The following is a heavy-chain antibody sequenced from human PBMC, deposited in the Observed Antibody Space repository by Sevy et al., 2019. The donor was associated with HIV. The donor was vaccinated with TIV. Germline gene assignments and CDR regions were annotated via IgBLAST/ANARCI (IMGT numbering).Heavy chain of an antibody. Sequence: GGSLRLSCAASGFTFSSYAMHWVRQAPGKGLEWVAVISYDGSNKYYADSVKGRFTISRDNSKNTLYLQMNSLRAEDTAVYYCARELAVAGDYYYYYGMDVWGQGTTVTVSS. V-gene: IGHV3-30-3*01. CDR3: ARELAVAGDYYYYYGMDV. CDR2: ISYDGSNK. CDR1: GFTFSSYA. D-gene: IGHD6-19*01. J-gene: IGHJ6*02.